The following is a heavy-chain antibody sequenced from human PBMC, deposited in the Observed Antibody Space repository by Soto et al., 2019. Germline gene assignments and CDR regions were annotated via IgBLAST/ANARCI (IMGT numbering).Heavy chain of an antibody. CDR2: VSGSGGST. CDR3: ARRGPGTYFDY. V-gene: IGHV3-23*01. Sequence: HPGGSLRLSCAASGFTFSSYAMRWVRQAPGKGLEWVSAVSGSGGSTYYADSVKGRFTISRDNSKNTLYLQMNSLRAEDTAVYYCARRGPGTYFDYWGQGTLVTVSS. CDR1: GFTFSSYA. D-gene: IGHD6-13*01. J-gene: IGHJ4*02.